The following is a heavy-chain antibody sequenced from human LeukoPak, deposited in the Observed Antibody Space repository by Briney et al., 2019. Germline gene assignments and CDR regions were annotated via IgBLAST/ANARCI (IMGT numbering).Heavy chain of an antibody. D-gene: IGHD3-22*01. V-gene: IGHV5-51*01. CDR3: ARHYDSSGYYSDY. J-gene: IGHJ4*02. CDR2: IYPGDSDT. CDR1: GYSFTSYW. Sequence: GESLKISCKGSGYSFTSYWIGWVRQMPGKGLERMGIIYPGDSDTRYSPSFQGQVTISADKSISTAYLQWSSLKASDTAMYYCARHYDSSGYYSDYWGQGTLVTVSS.